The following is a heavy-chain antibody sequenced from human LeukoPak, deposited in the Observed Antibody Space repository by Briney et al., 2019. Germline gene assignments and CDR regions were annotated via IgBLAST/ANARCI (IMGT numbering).Heavy chain of an antibody. V-gene: IGHV4-34*01. Sequence: SETLSLTCAVYGGSFSGYYWSWIRQPPGKGLEWIGEINHSGSTNYNPSLKSRVTISVDTSKNRFSLKLSSVTAADTAVYYCARFSGDDAFDIWGQGTMVTVSS. CDR1: GGSFSGYY. D-gene: IGHD3-10*01. J-gene: IGHJ3*02. CDR3: ARFSGDDAFDI. CDR2: INHSGST.